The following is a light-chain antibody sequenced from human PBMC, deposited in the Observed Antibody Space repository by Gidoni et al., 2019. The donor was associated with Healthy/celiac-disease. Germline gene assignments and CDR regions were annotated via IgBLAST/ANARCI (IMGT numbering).Light chain of an antibody. J-gene: IGKJ1*01. CDR1: QSVSSSY. CDR2: GAS. V-gene: IGKV3-20*01. Sequence: EIVLTQSPGTLSLSPGERATLSCRASQSVSSSYVAWYQQKPGQAPRLLIYGASSRATGIPGRFSGSGSGTDFTLTISRLEPEDFAVYYCQQYGSSRTFGQGTKVEIK. CDR3: QQYGSSRT.